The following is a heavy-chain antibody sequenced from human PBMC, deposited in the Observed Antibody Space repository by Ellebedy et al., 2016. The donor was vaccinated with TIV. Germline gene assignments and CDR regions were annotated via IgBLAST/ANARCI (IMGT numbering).Heavy chain of an antibody. CDR3: ARGSTSSSSRYYYNGMDV. CDR1: GGSINNYY. Sequence: SETLSLXXSVSGGSINNYYWSWIRQPAGKGLEWIGRIYASGSTNYNPPLQRRVTMSVDTSKNQFSLELNSVTAADTAVYYCARGSTSSSSRYYYNGMDVWGQGTTVTVSS. J-gene: IGHJ6*02. CDR2: IYASGST. V-gene: IGHV4-4*07. D-gene: IGHD6-6*01.